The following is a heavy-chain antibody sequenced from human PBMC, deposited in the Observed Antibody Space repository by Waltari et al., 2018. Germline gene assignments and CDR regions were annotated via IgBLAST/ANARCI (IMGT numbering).Heavy chain of an antibody. Sequence: QLQLQESGPGLVRPSGTLSLRCAVSGDSMSTSDCWRWVRQSPQKGLEWIGQVRGDGRSNYNAPFASRVTITLDTSNNEFSLRVTSATAADTAVYYCARDRGRGLYLDTRGPGTLVTVS. CDR1: GDSMSTSDC. CDR3: ARDRGRGLYLDT. CDR2: VRGDGRS. J-gene: IGHJ4*02. V-gene: IGHV4-4*02. D-gene: IGHD2-15*01.